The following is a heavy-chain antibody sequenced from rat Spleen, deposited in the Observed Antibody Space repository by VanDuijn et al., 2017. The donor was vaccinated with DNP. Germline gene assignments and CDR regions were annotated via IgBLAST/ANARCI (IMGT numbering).Heavy chain of an antibody. CDR2: IWSGGYT. Sequence: QVQLKESGPGLVQPSQTLSLTCTVSGFSLTSYHVHWVRQPPGKGLEWIGAIWSGGYTDYRSALRSRLSISRDTSKSQLLLKMNSLQTEDTAMYCCARSDYDGSYFEHWGQGVMVTVSS. V-gene: IGHV2-15*01. CDR3: ARSDYDGSYFEH. CDR1: GFSLTSYH. J-gene: IGHJ2*01. D-gene: IGHD1-12*03.